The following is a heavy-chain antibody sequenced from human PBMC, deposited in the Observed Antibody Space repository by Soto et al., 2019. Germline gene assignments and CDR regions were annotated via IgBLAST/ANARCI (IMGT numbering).Heavy chain of an antibody. D-gene: IGHD1-1*01. CDR1: GFTFSNNA. Sequence: QVQLVESGGGVVQPGRSLRLSCAASGFTFSNNAMDWVRQAPGKGLEWVAAISYDGSNKYIAESVKGRFTISRDNSKNTLFLQMNTLRAEDTAGYYCARGTTTSAFSAMDVWGQGTTVTVSS. J-gene: IGHJ6*02. V-gene: IGHV3-30-3*01. CDR3: ARGTTTSAFSAMDV. CDR2: ISYDGSNK.